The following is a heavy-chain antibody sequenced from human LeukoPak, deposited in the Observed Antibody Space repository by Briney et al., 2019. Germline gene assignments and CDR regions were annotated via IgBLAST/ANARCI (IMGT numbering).Heavy chain of an antibody. CDR3: TRTRAPSNGRVLYYMDV. D-gene: IGHD2-2*01. J-gene: IGHJ6*03. CDR1: GFTFSSYS. V-gene: IGHV3-21*01. Sequence: GGSLRLSCAASGFTFSSYSMNWVRQAPGKGLEWVASIISISSHIYYADSVKGRFTISRDNAKNSLYLQMNSLRAEDTAVYYCTRTRAPSNGRVLYYMDVWGKGTTVTVSS. CDR2: IISISSHI.